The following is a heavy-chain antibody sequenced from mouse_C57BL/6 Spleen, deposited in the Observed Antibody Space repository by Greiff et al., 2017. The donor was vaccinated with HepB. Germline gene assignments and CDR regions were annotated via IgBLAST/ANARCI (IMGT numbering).Heavy chain of an antibody. CDR3: TRDSQGGIDY. CDR1: GFTFSSYA. J-gene: IGHJ2*01. Sequence: DVMLVESGEGLVKPGGSLKLSCAASGFTFSSYAMSWVRQTPEKRLEWVAYISSGGDYIYYADTVKGRFTISRDNARNTLYLQMSSLKSEDTAMYYCTRDSQGGIDYWGQGTTLTVSS. V-gene: IGHV5-9-1*02. D-gene: IGHD3-2*02. CDR2: ISSGGDYI.